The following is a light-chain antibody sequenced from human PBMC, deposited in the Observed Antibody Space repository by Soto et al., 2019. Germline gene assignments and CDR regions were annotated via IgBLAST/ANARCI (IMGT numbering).Light chain of an antibody. CDR2: DVS. V-gene: IGLV2-14*01. Sequence: QSALTQPASVSGSPGQSITISCTGTNIAVITYNYVSWYQQRPGKAPKLMIYDVSKRPSGASNRFSGSKSGNSASLTISGLQAEDEADYYCSSYTSSSTLFGGGTKLTVL. CDR3: SSYTSSSTL. CDR1: NIAVITYNY. J-gene: IGLJ2*01.